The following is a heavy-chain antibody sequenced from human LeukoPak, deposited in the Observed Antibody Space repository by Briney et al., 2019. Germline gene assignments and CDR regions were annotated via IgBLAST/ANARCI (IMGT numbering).Heavy chain of an antibody. V-gene: IGHV3-11*06. Sequence: GGSLRLSCAASGFALSDYYMSWIRQAPGKGLEWVSYISSSSIYTNYTDSVKGRFTISRDNAKNSLYLQMNSLRAEDTAVYYCARDREYYFDYWGQGTLVTVSS. J-gene: IGHJ4*02. CDR2: ISSSSIYT. CDR3: ARDREYYFDY. CDR1: GFALSDYY.